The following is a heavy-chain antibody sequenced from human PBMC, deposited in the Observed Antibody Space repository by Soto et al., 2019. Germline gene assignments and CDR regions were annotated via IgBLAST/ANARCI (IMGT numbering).Heavy chain of an antibody. V-gene: IGHV3-48*04. J-gene: IGHJ4*02. CDR1: GFTFSSYS. CDR3: ARDPFFGAIDF. Sequence: PGGSLRLSCAASGFTFSSYSMNWVRQAPGKGLEWVSYISSSSSTIYYADSVKGRFTISRDNAKNSVYLQMNSLRAEDTAVYYCARDPFFGAIDFWGLGTLVTVSS. CDR2: ISSSSSTI. D-gene: IGHD3-16*01.